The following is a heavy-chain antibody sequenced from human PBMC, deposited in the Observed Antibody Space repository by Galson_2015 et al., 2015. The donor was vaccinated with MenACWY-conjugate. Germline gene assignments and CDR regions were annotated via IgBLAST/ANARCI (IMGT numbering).Heavy chain of an antibody. V-gene: IGHV3-7*03. CDR1: GFPFGNYW. CDR2: IKKDETKK. Sequence: SLRLSCAASGFPFGNYWMTWLRQAPGKGLEWVANIKKDETKKHYVDSVKGRFTVSRDNAKNLLYLQMTSLRAEDTAVHYCARDNSPYTTYDGSTFYYDAFDIWGQGTMVTVSS. CDR3: ARDNSPYTTYDGSTFYYDAFDI. J-gene: IGHJ3*02. D-gene: IGHD3-22*01.